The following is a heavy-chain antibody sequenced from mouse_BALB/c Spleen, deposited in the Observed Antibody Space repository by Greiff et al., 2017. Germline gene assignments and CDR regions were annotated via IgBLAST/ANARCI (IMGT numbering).Heavy chain of an antibody. CDR3: ARDDYGGSLPFAD. V-gene: IGHV2-6-7*01. Sequence: VQLQESGPGLVALSQSLSITCTVSGFSLTGYGVNWVRQPPGTGLEWLGMIWGDGSTDYNSALKSRLSISKDNSKSQVVLKMNSLQTDDTARYYWARDDYGGSLPFADWGEGTLVTVSA. D-gene: IGHD1-1*01. CDR1: GFSLTGYG. CDR2: IWGDGST. J-gene: IGHJ3*01.